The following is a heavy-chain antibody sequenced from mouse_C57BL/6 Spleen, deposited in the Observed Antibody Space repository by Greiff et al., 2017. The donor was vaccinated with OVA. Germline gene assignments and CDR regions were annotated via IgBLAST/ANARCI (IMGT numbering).Heavy chain of an antibody. CDR1: GYSFTGYY. J-gene: IGHJ1*03. CDR2: INPSTGGT. Sequence: VQLQQSGPELVKPGASVKISCKASGYSFTGYYMNWVKQSPEKSLEWIGEINPSTGGTTYNQKFKAKATLTVDKSSSTAYMQLKSLTSEDSAVYYCARSFSYGSYWYFDVWGTGTTVTVSS. V-gene: IGHV1-42*01. D-gene: IGHD1-1*01. CDR3: ARSFSYGSYWYFDV.